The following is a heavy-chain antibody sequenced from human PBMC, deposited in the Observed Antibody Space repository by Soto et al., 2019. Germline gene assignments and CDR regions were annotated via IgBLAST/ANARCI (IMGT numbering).Heavy chain of an antibody. Sequence: PFKTLPLTCSVYRGRFSGYCWSWVRHPPKKRLEGMGESNHSESTNYNPSLMSRATISGDTPKNQFTLQSRPVTAADTSVYNCDRVCRGYYSYWGQGTLVTVSS. D-gene: IGHD6-25*01. CDR2: SNHSEST. V-gene: IGHV4-34*01. CDR3: DRVCRGYYSY. CDR1: RGRFSGYC. J-gene: IGHJ4*02.